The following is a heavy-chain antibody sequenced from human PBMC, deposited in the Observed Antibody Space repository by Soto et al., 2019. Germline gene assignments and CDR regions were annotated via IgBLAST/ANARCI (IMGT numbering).Heavy chain of an antibody. CDR1: GGSISSYY. CDR2: IYYSGST. Sequence: SETLSLTCTVSGGSISSYYWSWIRQPPGKGLEWIGYIYYSGSTNYNPSLKSRVTISVDTSKNQFSLKLSSVTAADTAVYYCARVKSYPRYYYYYGMDVWGQGTTVTVSS. J-gene: IGHJ6*02. D-gene: IGHD3-10*01. CDR3: ARVKSYPRYYYYYGMDV. V-gene: IGHV4-59*01.